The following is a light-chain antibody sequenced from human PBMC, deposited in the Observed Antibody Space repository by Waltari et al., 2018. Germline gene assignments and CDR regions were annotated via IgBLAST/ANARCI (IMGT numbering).Light chain of an antibody. CDR1: SSDLGGYSF. V-gene: IGLV2-14*01. CDR3: SSYTSIIPPFL. CDR2: DLS. Sequence: QSALTHPASVSGFPGQSITISCTRSSSDLGGYSFVSWYQQPPGKAPKLMIYDLSHRPSGLSNRFSGSKSGNTASLTISGLQPEDAADYYCSSYTSIIPPFLFGTGTKVTVL. J-gene: IGLJ1*01.